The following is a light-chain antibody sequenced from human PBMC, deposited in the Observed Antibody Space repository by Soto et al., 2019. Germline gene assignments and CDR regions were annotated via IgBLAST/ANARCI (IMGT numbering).Light chain of an antibody. CDR1: QGISSY. CDR2: AAS. CDR3: QQCNNWPRT. V-gene: IGKV1-8*01. Sequence: AIRMTQSPSSFSASTGDRVTITCLASQGISSYLAWYQQKPGKAPKLLIYAASTLQSGVPSRFSGSGSGTEFTLTISSLQSEDFAVYYCQQCNNWPRTFGQGTKVDIK. J-gene: IGKJ1*01.